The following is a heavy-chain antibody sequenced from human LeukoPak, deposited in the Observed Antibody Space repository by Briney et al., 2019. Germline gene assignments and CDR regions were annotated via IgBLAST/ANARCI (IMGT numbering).Heavy chain of an antibody. CDR1: GFTFSSYG. CDR3: ARDQYYDILTGYSTGVYYYCGMDV. V-gene: IGHV3-33*08. J-gene: IGHJ6*02. CDR2: IWYDGSNK. Sequence: PGGSLRLSCAASGFTFSSYGMHWVRQAPGKGLEWVAVIWYDGSNKYYADSVKGRFTISRDNSKNTLYLQMNSLRAEDTAVYYCARDQYYDILTGYSTGVYYYCGMDVWGQGTRSPSP. D-gene: IGHD3-9*01.